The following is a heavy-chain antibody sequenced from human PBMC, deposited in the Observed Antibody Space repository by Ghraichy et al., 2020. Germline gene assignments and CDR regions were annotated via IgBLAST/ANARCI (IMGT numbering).Heavy chain of an antibody. CDR1: GLTYHTSE. J-gene: IGHJ4*02. Sequence: GGSLRLSCADYGLTYHTSELQSHSQASGNGLGLVTAISGSGGSTYYADSVKGRFTISRDNSKNTLYLQMNSLRAEDTAVYYCAKVDPGSSSWYVIGQIDYWCQGTLVTVTS. CDR3: AKVDPGSSSWYVIGQIDY. CDR2: ISGSGGST. D-gene: IGHD6-13*01. V-gene: IGHV3-23*01.